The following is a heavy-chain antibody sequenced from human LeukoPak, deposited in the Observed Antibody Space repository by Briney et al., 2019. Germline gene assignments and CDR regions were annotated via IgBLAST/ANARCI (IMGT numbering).Heavy chain of an antibody. CDR2: IYYSGST. D-gene: IGHD1-26*01. CDR1: GGSISSYH. CDR3: ARHGGGSYTIDY. J-gene: IGHJ4*02. Sequence: SETLSLTCTVSGGSISSYHWSWIRQPPGKGLEWIGYIYYSGSTNYNPSLKSRVTISVDTSKNQFSLKLSSVTAADTAVYYCARHGGGSYTIDYWGQGTLVTVSS. V-gene: IGHV4-59*08.